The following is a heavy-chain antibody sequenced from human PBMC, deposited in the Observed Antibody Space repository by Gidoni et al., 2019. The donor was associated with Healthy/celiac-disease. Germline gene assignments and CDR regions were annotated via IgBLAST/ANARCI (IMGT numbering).Heavy chain of an antibody. V-gene: IGHV3-7*01. D-gene: IGHD3-10*01. CDR1: GFTFSSYW. CDR3: ASTGRAPMVRGSDWFDP. Sequence: EVQLVESGGGLVQPGGSLRLSCAASGFTFSSYWMSWVRQAPGKGLEWVANIKQDGSEKYYVDSVKGRFTISRDNAKNSLYLQMNSLRAEDTAVYYCASTGRAPMVRGSDWFDPWGQGTLVTVSS. J-gene: IGHJ5*02. CDR2: IKQDGSEK.